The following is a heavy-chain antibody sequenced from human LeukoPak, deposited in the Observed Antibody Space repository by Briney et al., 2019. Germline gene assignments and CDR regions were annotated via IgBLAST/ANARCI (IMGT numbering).Heavy chain of an antibody. J-gene: IGHJ5*02. CDR1: GGSISSYY. CDR2: IYTSGST. CDR3: ARDPYCSSTSCPLWFDP. V-gene: IGHV4-4*07. Sequence: SETLSLTCTVSGGSISSYYWSWIRQPAGKGLEWIGRIYTSGSTNYNPPLKSRVTMSVDTSKNQFSLKLSSVTAADTAVYYCARDPYCSSTSCPLWFDPWGQGTLVTVSS. D-gene: IGHD2-2*01.